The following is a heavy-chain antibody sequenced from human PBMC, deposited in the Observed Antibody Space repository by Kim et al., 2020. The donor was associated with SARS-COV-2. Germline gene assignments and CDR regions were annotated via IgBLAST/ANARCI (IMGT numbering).Heavy chain of an antibody. CDR2: IVVGSGNT. Sequence: SVKVSCKASGFTFTSSAVQWVRQARGQRLEWIGWIVVGSGNTNYAQKFQERVTITRDMSTSTAYMELSSLRSEDTAVYYCAAGVDYYDSSGYYGGDYWGQGTLVTVSS. CDR3: AAGVDYYDSSGYYGGDY. J-gene: IGHJ4*02. CDR1: GFTFTSSA. D-gene: IGHD3-22*01. V-gene: IGHV1-58*01.